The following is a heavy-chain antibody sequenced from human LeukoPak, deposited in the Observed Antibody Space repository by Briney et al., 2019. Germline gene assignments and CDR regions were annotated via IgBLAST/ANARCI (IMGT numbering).Heavy chain of an antibody. J-gene: IGHJ4*02. D-gene: IGHD3-22*01. Sequence: GGSLRLSCAASGFTFSSYAMSWVRQAPGKGLEWVSAISGSGGSTYYADSVKGRFTISRDNSKNTLYLQMNSLRAEDTAVYYCAKDMGSSGYYYPNSFDYWGQGTLVTVSS. CDR1: GFTFSSYA. V-gene: IGHV3-23*01. CDR3: AKDMGSSGYYYPNSFDY. CDR2: ISGSGGST.